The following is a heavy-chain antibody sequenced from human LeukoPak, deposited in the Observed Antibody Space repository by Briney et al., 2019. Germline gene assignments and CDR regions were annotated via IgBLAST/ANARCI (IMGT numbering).Heavy chain of an antibody. CDR1: GGSISSYY. CDR3: ARDLDYPPYNWFDP. CDR2: IYTSGST. J-gene: IGHJ5*02. V-gene: IGHV4-4*07. Sequence: SETLSLTCTVSGGSISSYYWSWIRQPAGKGLEWIGRIYTSGSTDYNPSLKGRVTVSLDTSKNQFSLKLSSVTAADTAVYYCARDLDYPPYNWFDPWGQGTLVTVSS. D-gene: IGHD4-11*01.